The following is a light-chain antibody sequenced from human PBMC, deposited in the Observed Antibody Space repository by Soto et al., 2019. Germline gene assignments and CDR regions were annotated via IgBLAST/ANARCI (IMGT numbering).Light chain of an antibody. CDR1: RTIDNY. CDR3: QQYNTFWT. J-gene: IGKJ1*01. CDR2: AAS. Sequence: DIQMTQSPSSLSASVGDRVTITCRASRTIDNYLNWYQQRAGEAPRLLIYAASSLQSGVPSRVSGNGSGTDFTLTISSLQSEDFATYYCQQYNTFWTFGPGTKVDIK. V-gene: IGKV1-39*01.